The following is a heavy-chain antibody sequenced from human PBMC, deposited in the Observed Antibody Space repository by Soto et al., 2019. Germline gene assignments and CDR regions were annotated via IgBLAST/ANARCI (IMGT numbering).Heavy chain of an antibody. CDR2: IWYDGSNK. V-gene: IGHV3-33*01. Sequence: QVQLVESGGGVVQPGRSLRLSCAASGFTFSSYGMHWVSQAPGKGLEWVAVIWYDGSNKYYADSVKCRFTISRDNSKNTLYLQMNSLRAEDTAVYYCARDLGVVPAATLDVWGKGTTVTVSS. J-gene: IGHJ6*04. CDR3: ARDLGVVPAATLDV. D-gene: IGHD2-2*01. CDR1: GFTFSSYG.